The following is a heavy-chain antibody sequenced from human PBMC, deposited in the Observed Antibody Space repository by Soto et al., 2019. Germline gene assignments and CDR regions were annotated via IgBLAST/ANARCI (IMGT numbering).Heavy chain of an antibody. J-gene: IGHJ4*02. CDR2: IYYSGST. Sequence: QVQLQESGPGLVKPSQTLSLTCTVSGGSISSGDYYWSWIRQPPGKGLEWIGYIYYSGSTYYNPSLKSRVTISVDTAKNQFSLNLSSVTAADTAVYYCARAFTIFGVVNYWGQGTLVTVSS. CDR3: ARAFTIFGVVNY. V-gene: IGHV4-30-4*01. D-gene: IGHD3-3*01. CDR1: GGSISSGDYY.